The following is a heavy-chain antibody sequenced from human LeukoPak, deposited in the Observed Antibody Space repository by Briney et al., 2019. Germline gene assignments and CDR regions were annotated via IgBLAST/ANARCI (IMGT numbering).Heavy chain of an antibody. D-gene: IGHD3-10*01. CDR2: IYYSGST. J-gene: IGHJ5*02. CDR1: GGSVSSYY. CDR3: ARAHYGSGSYNWFDP. Sequence: SSETLSLTCTVSGGSVSSYYWSWIRQPPGKGLEWIGYIYYSGSTNYNPSLKSRVTISVDTSKNQFSLKLSSVTAADTAVYYCARAHYGSGSYNWFDPWGQGTLVTVSS. V-gene: IGHV4-59*02.